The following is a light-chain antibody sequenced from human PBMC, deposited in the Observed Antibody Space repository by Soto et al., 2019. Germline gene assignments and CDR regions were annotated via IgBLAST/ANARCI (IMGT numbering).Light chain of an antibody. CDR2: TNS. CDR3: QSYDSSLSRPVI. J-gene: IGLJ2*01. V-gene: IGLV1-40*01. Sequence: QSVLTQPPSVSGAPGQRVTIFCTGSSSNIGAGYDVHWYQLLPGTAPKLLIYTNSNRPSGVPDRFSGSKSGTSASLAITGLQAADEADYYCQSYDSSLSRPVIFGGGTKLTVL. CDR1: SSNIGAGYD.